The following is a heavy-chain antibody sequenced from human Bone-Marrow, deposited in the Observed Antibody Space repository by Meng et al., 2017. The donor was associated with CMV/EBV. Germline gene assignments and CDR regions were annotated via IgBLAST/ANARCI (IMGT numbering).Heavy chain of an antibody. J-gene: IGHJ5*02. D-gene: IGHD4-17*01. Sequence: GGSLRLSCAASGFTFSSYSMNWVRQAPGKGLEWVSSISSSSSYIYYADSVKGRFTISRENAKNSLYLQMNSLRAEDTAVYYCARDLHDYGDYWPWGQGTLVTV. CDR2: ISSSSSYI. CDR1: GFTFSSYS. V-gene: IGHV3-21*01. CDR3: ARDLHDYGDYWP.